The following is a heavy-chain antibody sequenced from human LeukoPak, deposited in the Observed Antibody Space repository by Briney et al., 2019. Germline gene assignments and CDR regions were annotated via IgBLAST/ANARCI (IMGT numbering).Heavy chain of an antibody. V-gene: IGHV3-23*01. D-gene: IGHD2-21*01. CDR3: AKVGPYCGGDCYIPYFDS. CDR1: GFTSSSYD. J-gene: IGHJ4*02. Sequence: GGSLRLSCAASGFTSSSYDMNWVRQAPGKGLEWVSGISGSGIYTYYADSVKGRFTISRDNSKNTLYLQMNSLRAEDTAVYYCAKVGPYCGGDCYIPYFDSWGQGTLVTVSS. CDR2: ISGSGIYT.